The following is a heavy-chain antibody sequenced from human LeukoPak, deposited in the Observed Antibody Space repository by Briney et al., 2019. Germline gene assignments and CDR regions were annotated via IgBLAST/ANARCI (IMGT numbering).Heavy chain of an antibody. D-gene: IGHD6-6*01. Sequence: TGGSLRLSCAASGFTFSSYWMSWVRQAPGKGQEWVANIRQDGSEKYYVDSVKGRFTISRDNAKNSLYLQMNSLRAEDTAVYYCASQGSSYINWFGPWGQGTLVTVSS. CDR1: GFTFSSYW. CDR3: ASQGSSYINWFGP. V-gene: IGHV3-7*01. CDR2: IRQDGSEK. J-gene: IGHJ5*02.